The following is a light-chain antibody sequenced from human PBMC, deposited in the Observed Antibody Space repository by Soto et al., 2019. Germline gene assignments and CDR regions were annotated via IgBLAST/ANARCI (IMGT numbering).Light chain of an antibody. V-gene: IGLV2-23*01. Sequence: QSALTQPASVSGSPGQSITISCTGTSSDVGSYNRVSWYQQHPGKAPKLMIYEGSKRPSGVSNRFSGSMSGNTASLAISGVQAEDEDDYYCCSMVFGGGTKLTVL. CDR2: EGS. J-gene: IGLJ2*01. CDR3: CSMV. CDR1: SSDVGSYNR.